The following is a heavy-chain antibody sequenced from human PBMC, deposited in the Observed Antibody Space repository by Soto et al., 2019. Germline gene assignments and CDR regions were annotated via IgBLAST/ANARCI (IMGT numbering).Heavy chain of an antibody. J-gene: IGHJ5*02. CDR1: GHTFTSYG. CDR2: ISAHNGNT. D-gene: IGHD3-22*01. V-gene: IGHV1-18*01. Sequence: QVQLVQSGPEVKKPGASVKVSCKSSGHTFTSYGISWVRQAPGQGLEWMGWISAHNGNTNYAQKLQGRVTMTTDTPTSTAYMELRSLRSDDTDVYYCARVVYHYDSSIDRFDPWGQGTLVTVSS. CDR3: ARVVYHYDSSIDRFDP.